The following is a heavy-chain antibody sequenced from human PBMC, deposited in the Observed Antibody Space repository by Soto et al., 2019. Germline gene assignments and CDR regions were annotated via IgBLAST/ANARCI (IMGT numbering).Heavy chain of an antibody. V-gene: IGHV3-48*01. Sequence: EVQLVESGGGLVQPGGSLRLYCAASGFTFSSYSMNWVRQAPGKGLEWVSYISSSSSTIYYADSVKGRFTISRDNAKNSLYLQMNSLRAEDTAVYYCARGGGCSGGRCNFDHWGQGTLVTVSS. J-gene: IGHJ4*02. D-gene: IGHD2-15*01. CDR1: GFTFSSYS. CDR3: ARGGGCSGGRCNFDH. CDR2: ISSSSSTI.